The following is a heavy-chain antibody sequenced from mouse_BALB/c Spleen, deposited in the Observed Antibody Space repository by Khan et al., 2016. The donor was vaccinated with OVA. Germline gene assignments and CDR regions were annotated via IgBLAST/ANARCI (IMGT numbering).Heavy chain of an antibody. D-gene: IGHD2-4*01. Sequence: EVELVESGGGLVQPGGSRKLSCAASGFTFSTFGMHWVRQAPEKGLEWVAYIRFGSATIYYAETGKGRFTSSRDNPKNTLFLQLTSLRSEDTAIYYCARSMITTWYFDVWGAGTTVTVSS. CDR1: GFTFSTFG. CDR2: IRFGSATI. CDR3: ARSMITTWYFDV. J-gene: IGHJ1*01. V-gene: IGHV5-17*02.